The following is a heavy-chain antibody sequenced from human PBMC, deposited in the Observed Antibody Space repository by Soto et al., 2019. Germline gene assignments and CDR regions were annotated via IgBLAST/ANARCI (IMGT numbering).Heavy chain of an antibody. Sequence: QVQLVESGGGMVQPGRSLRLSCAASGFTFSNYGMHWVRQAPGKGLEWVAVISYDGSDKYYADSVKGRFSISRDNSKNPLYLQMNSLRAEDTAVYYCAKVTGYCSSSSCRRDYYYYDGMDVWGQGTTVTVSS. D-gene: IGHD2-2*01. J-gene: IGHJ6*02. CDR2: ISYDGSDK. CDR1: GFTFSNYG. V-gene: IGHV3-30*18. CDR3: AKVTGYCSSSSCRRDYYYYDGMDV.